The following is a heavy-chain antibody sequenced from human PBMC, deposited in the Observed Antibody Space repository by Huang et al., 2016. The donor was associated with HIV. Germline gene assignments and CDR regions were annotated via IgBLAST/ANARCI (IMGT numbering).Heavy chain of an antibody. CDR1: SYTFTTYG. V-gene: IGHV1-18*04. J-gene: IGHJ6*02. Sequence: QVQLVQSGAEVKKPGASVKVSCKTSSYTFTTYGINWVRLAHGQGLEWIGRINTYNGKTKSVQKFQGRVTMTTDIATGTAYMEMRSLGVDDTAVYYCARGTVAGYMDVWGQGTTVTV. D-gene: IGHD6-19*01. CDR3: ARGTVAGYMDV. CDR2: INTYNGKT.